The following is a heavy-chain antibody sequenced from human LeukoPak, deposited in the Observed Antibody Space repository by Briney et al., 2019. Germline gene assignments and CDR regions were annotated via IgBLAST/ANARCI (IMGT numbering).Heavy chain of an antibody. Sequence: PSETLSLTCAVYGGSFSGYYWSWIRQPPGKGLEWIGEINHSGSTNYNPSLKSRVTISVDTSKNQFSLKLSSVTAADTAVYYCASAWNSGYDYHFDYGGQGTWSPSPQ. V-gene: IGHV4-34*01. CDR1: GGSFSGYY. CDR2: INHSGST. CDR3: ASAWNSGYDYHFDY. J-gene: IGHJ4*02. D-gene: IGHD5-12*01.